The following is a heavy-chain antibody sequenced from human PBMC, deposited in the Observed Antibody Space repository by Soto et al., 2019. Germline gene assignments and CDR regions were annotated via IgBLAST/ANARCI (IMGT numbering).Heavy chain of an antibody. V-gene: IGHV3-23*01. CDR2: ISGSGIST. CDR1: GFTFSTYP. J-gene: IGHJ6*03. CDR3: VKFPVITASYYYQDMDV. Sequence: GGSLRLSCAASGFTFSTYPMNWVRQAPGKGLEWVSGISGSGISTFYVDTVKGRFTISRDNSKNTVFLQINSLRAEDTVIYYCVKFPVITASYYYQDMDVWGQGTTVTVSS. D-gene: IGHD4-4*01.